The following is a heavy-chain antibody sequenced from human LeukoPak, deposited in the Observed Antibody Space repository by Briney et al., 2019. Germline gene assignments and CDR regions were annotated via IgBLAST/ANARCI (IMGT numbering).Heavy chain of an antibody. D-gene: IGHD6-6*01. CDR3: ARQRHSYSSSSWAAGNYFDY. Sequence: GESLKISCKGSGYSFTSYWIGWVRQMPGKGLEWMGIIYPGDSDTRYSPSFQSQVTISADKSISTAYLQWSSLKASDTAMYYCARQRHSYSSSSWAAGNYFDYWGQGTLVTVSS. J-gene: IGHJ4*02. CDR1: GYSFTSYW. V-gene: IGHV5-51*01. CDR2: IYPGDSDT.